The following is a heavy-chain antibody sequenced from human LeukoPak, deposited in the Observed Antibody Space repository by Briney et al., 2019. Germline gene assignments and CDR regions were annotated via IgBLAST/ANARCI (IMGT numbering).Heavy chain of an antibody. CDR2: INPNSGGT. V-gene: IGHV1-2*02. Sequence: ASVKVSCKASGYTFTSYYMHWVRQAPGQGREGMGWINPNSGGTNYAQKFQGRVTITRDTAISKAYMEMRKGRDRETAVYYCASRQLRYFDWFAPWGQGTLVTVSS. D-gene: IGHD3-9*01. CDR3: ASRQLRYFDWFAP. J-gene: IGHJ5*02. CDR1: GYTFTSYY.